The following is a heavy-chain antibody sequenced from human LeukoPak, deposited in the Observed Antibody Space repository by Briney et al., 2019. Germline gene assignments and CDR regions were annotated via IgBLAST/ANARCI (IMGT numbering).Heavy chain of an antibody. D-gene: IGHD1-26*01. V-gene: IGHV3-30*04. CDR2: ISYDERNK. Sequence: PGGSLRLSCAASGFTFSSYAMHWVRQSPGKGLEWVAVISYDERNKYYADSVKGRFTISRDNSKNTLYLQMNSLRAEDTAIYFCATKTSGTYGYFEYWGQGTLVTVSS. J-gene: IGHJ4*02. CDR3: ATKTSGTYGYFEY. CDR1: GFTFSSYA.